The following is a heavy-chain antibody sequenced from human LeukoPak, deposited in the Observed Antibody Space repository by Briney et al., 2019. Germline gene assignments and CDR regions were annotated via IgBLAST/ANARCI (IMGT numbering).Heavy chain of an antibody. Sequence: GGSLRLSCAASGFTFSSYWMHWVRQAPGKGLVWVSRINSDGNSTNYADSVKGRFTISRDNAKNTLYLQMNSLRVEDTAVYYCAREYCSSTSCYTTGVYYYYGMDVWGQGTTVTVSS. CDR1: GFTFSSYW. V-gene: IGHV3-74*01. J-gene: IGHJ6*02. CDR3: AREYCSSTSCYTTGVYYYYGMDV. D-gene: IGHD2-2*02. CDR2: INSDGNST.